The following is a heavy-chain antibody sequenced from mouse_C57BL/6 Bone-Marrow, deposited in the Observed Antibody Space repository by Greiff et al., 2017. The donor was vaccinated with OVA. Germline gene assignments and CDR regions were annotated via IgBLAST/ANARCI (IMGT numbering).Heavy chain of an antibody. CDR1: GYTFTDYY. V-gene: IGHV1-75*01. Sequence: QVQLQQSGPELVKPGASVKISCKASGYTFTDYYINWVKQRPGQGLEWIGWIFPGSGSTYYNEKFKGKATLTVDKSSSTAYMLLSSLTSEDSAVYFCARGFFYGSSSYYFDYWGQGTTLTVSS. CDR2: IFPGSGST. J-gene: IGHJ2*01. CDR3: ARGFFYGSSSYYFDY. D-gene: IGHD1-1*01.